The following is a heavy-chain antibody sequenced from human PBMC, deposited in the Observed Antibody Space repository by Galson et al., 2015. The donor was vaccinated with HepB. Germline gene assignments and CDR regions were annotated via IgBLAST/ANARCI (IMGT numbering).Heavy chain of an antibody. CDR1: GFTFSSYE. V-gene: IGHV3-48*03. CDR2: ISSSGSTI. CDR3: ARGALHYYGSGSPYYYGMDV. D-gene: IGHD3-10*01. Sequence: SLRLSCAASGFTFSSYEMNWVRQAPGKGLEWVSYISSSGSTIYYADSVKGRFTISRDNAKNSLYLQMNSLRAEDTAVYYCARGALHYYGSGSPYYYGMDVWGQGTTVTVSS. J-gene: IGHJ6*02.